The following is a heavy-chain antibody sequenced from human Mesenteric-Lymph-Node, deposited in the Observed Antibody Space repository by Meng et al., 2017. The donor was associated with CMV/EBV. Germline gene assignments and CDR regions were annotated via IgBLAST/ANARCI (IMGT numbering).Heavy chain of an antibody. Sequence: SVQVSCKASGATFTTSAVQWVRQARGQRLEWIGCVVVGSGNTNYAQNFQERVTISRDMSTSTANMELSSLRAEDTAVYYYGVGPARNGYDSWSYYYRPADYWGQGTLVTVSS. CDR2: VVVGSGNT. V-gene: IGHV1-58*01. CDR1: GATFTTSA. CDR3: GVGPARNGYDSWSYYYRPADY. J-gene: IGHJ4*02. D-gene: IGHD3-3*01.